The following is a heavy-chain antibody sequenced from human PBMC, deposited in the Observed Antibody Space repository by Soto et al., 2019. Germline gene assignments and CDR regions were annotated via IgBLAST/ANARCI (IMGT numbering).Heavy chain of an antibody. CDR1: GYSLYSHY. V-gene: IGHV4-59*08. CDR2: VYFSGST. CDR3: ATYDVLTGNDAFNI. D-gene: IGHD3-9*01. J-gene: IGHJ3*02. Sequence: SSTLSLTCTDAGYSLYSHYWSGFRQPPGRGLEYIGYVYFSGSTHYNPSLQSRVTISIDMSNNRFSLKLSSVTATDTAVYYCATYDVLTGNDAFNIWGQGTMVT.